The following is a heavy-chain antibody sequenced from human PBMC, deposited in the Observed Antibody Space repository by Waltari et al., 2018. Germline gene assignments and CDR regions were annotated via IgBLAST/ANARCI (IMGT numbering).Heavy chain of an antibody. V-gene: IGHV4-34*01. CDR2: INHSGST. CDR1: GGSFSGYY. D-gene: IGHD3-22*01. CDR3: ARGKGDDSSGYYYDY. J-gene: IGHJ4*02. Sequence: QVQLQQWGAGLLKPSETLSLTCAVYGGSFSGYYWSWIRKPPGKGLEWIGEINHSGSTNYNPSLNSRVTISVDTSKNQFSLKLSSVTAADTAVYYCARGKGDDSSGYYYDYWGQGTLVTVSS.